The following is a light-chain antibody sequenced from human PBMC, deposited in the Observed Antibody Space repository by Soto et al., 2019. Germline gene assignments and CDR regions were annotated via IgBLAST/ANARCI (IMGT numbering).Light chain of an antibody. V-gene: IGKV3-11*01. Sequence: EIVLTQSPATLSLSPGERATLSCRASQSVSSYLAWYQQKHGQAPRLLIYDASNRSTGIPARFSGSGSGTDVTLTISCLKPEDFAVYYCQQRSTTWMFGQWTKVEIK. J-gene: IGKJ1*01. CDR2: DAS. CDR1: QSVSSY. CDR3: QQRSTTWM.